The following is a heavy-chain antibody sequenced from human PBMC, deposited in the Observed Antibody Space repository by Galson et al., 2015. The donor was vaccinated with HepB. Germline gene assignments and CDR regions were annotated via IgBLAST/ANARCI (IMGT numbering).Heavy chain of an antibody. CDR1: GFAFGTHS. CDR3: AKGTERRLTTMTSHNYFDH. CDR2: ITAGGRT. Sequence: SLRLSCAASGFAFGTHSMTWVRQAPGKGLQWVSTITAGGRTTYAESATGRFTVSRDNSNNRVYLQMNSLRVADTAVYYCAKGTERRLTTMTSHNYFDHWGRGALVTVSS. V-gene: IGHV3-23*01. D-gene: IGHD2-2*01. J-gene: IGHJ4*02.